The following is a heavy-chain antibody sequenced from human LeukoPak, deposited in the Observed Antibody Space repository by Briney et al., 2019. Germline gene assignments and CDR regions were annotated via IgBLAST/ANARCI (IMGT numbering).Heavy chain of an antibody. CDR1: GFTFSSYS. CDR3: AKGSTNYYDGSGTVDY. Sequence: GGSLRLSCAASGFTFSSYSMNWVRQAPGKGLEWVSYISSSSSTIYYADSVKGRFTISRDNAKNSLYLQMNSLRAEDTAVYYCAKGSTNYYDGSGTVDYWGQGTLVTVSS. V-gene: IGHV3-48*01. CDR2: ISSSSSTI. J-gene: IGHJ4*02. D-gene: IGHD3-22*01.